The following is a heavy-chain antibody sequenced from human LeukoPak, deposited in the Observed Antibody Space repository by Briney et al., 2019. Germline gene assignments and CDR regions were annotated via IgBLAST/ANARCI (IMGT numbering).Heavy chain of an antibody. J-gene: IGHJ4*02. Sequence: PGGSLRLSCAASGFTFSSYGMSWVRQAPGKGLEWVSAISGSGGSTYYADSVKGRFTISRDNFKNTLYLQMNSRRAEDTAVYYCAKGDSGHSALFDYWGQGTLVTVSS. V-gene: IGHV3-23*01. CDR3: AKGDSGHSALFDY. CDR2: ISGSGGST. D-gene: IGHD4/OR15-4a*01. CDR1: GFTFSSYG.